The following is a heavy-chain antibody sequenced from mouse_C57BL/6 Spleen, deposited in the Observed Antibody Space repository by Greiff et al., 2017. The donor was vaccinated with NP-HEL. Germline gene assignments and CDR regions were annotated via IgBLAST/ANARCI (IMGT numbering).Heavy chain of an antibody. Sequence: EVQLQQSGPELVKPGASVKISCKASGYTFTDYYMNWVKQSHGKSLEWIGDINPNNGGTSYNQKFKGKATLTVDKSSSTAYMELRSLTSEDSAVYYCASGLLWTYYYAMDYWGQGTSVTVSS. CDR1: GYTFTDYY. D-gene: IGHD2-1*01. CDR2: INPNNGGT. V-gene: IGHV1-26*01. CDR3: ASGLLWTYYYAMDY. J-gene: IGHJ4*01.